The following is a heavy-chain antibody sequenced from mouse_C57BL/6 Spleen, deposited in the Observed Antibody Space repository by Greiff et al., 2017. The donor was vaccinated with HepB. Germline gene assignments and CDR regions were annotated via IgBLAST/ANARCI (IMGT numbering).Heavy chain of an antibody. CDR2: ISNLAYSI. Sequence: EVQGVESGGGLVQPGGSLKLSCAASGFTFSDYGMAWVRQAPRKGPEWVAFISNLAYSIYYADTVTGRFTISRENAKNTLYLEMSSLRSEDTAMYYCARYDDPFYAMDYWGQGTSVTVSS. J-gene: IGHJ4*01. CDR3: ARYDDPFYAMDY. D-gene: IGHD2-14*01. V-gene: IGHV5-15*01. CDR1: GFTFSDYG.